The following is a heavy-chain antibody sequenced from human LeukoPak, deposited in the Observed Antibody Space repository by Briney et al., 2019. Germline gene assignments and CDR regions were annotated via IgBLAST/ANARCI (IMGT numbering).Heavy chain of an antibody. V-gene: IGHV4-34*01. CDR3: ARGRMRGGYIGY. CDR2: INHSGST. J-gene: IGHJ4*02. CDR1: GGSFSGYY. D-gene: IGHD2-15*01. Sequence: SETLSLTCAVYGGSFSGYYWSWIPQPPGKGLEGIGEINHSGSTNYNPSLNSRVTISVDTSKNQFSLKLSSVTAADTAVYYCARGRMRGGYIGYWGQGTLVTVSS.